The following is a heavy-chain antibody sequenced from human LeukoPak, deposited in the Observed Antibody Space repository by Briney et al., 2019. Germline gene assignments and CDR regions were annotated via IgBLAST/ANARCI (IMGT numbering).Heavy chain of an antibody. CDR1: GYTFTSYA. V-gene: IGHV1-18*01. J-gene: IGHJ4*02. CDR2: ISAYNGNT. D-gene: IGHD1-7*01. CDR3: ARNDNWNYDCDY. Sequence: ASVKVSCKASGYTFTSYAMHWVRQAPGQGLEWMGWISAYNGNTNYAQKLQGRVTMTTDTSTSTAYMELRSLRSDDTAVYYCARNDNWNYDCDYWGQGTLVTVSS.